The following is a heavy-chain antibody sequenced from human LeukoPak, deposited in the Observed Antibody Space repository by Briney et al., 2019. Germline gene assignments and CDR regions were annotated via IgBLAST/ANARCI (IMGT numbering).Heavy chain of an antibody. J-gene: IGHJ1*01. D-gene: IGHD3-22*01. CDR1: GFTSASYG. Sequence: GSLRLSCAASGFTSASYGMSWVRQAPGKGLEWVSFITTNGGRTSYADSVEGRFTISRDNPRNTLYMQMNSLRDEDTAVYYCAIMHGYYDGTGYWVQWGQGTLVTVSS. CDR3: AIMHGYYDGTGYWVQ. CDR2: ITTNGGRT. V-gene: IGHV3-23*01.